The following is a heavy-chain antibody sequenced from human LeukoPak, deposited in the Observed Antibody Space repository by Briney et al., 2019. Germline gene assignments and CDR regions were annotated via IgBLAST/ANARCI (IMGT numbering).Heavy chain of an antibody. CDR1: GFTFSDYY. CDR2: ISSGAISI. Sequence: GGSLRLSCAASGFTFSDYYMTWIRQAPGKGLEWVPFISSGAISIYYADSVKGRFTISRDNAKNSLYLQMNSLRVEDTAVYYCARALTTLTYEGYWGQGTLVTVSS. CDR3: ARALTTLTYEGY. J-gene: IGHJ4*02. V-gene: IGHV3-11*01. D-gene: IGHD1-1*01.